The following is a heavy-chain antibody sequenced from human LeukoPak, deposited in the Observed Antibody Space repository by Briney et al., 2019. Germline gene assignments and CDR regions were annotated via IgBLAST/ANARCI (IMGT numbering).Heavy chain of an antibody. J-gene: IGHJ4*02. V-gene: IGHV4-61*08. CDR2: IYYSGST. D-gene: IGHD1-26*01. Sequence: SETLSLTCTVSGGSISSGGYYWSWIRQHPGKGLEWIGYIYYSGSTNYNPSLKSRVTISVDTSKNQFSLKLSSVTAADTAVYYCAREETVGATTLFDYWGQGTLVTVSS. CDR3: AREETVGATTLFDY. CDR1: GGSISSGGYY.